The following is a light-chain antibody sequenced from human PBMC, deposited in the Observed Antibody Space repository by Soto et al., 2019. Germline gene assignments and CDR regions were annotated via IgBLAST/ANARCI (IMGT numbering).Light chain of an antibody. CDR1: QRLSASD. J-gene: IGKJ1*01. V-gene: IGKV3-20*01. CDR3: QQYGSSQWT. Sequence: EIVLTQSPCTLSLSPGQRATLSCKASQRLSASDIAWYQQKPGQAPKFLIYGVSSRATGIPDRFSGSGSGTDFTLTISRLEPEDFAVYYCQQYGSSQWTFGQGTKVDIK. CDR2: GVS.